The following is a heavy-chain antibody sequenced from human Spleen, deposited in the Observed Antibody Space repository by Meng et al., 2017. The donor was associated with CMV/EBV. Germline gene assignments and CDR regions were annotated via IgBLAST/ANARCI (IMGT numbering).Heavy chain of an antibody. CDR1: GSPFTGYY. J-gene: IGHJ5*02. V-gene: IGHV1-2*02. CDR3: ARDTLAIFGRGWFDP. CDR2: INPNSGGT. Sequence: SGSPFTGYYMHWVRQAPGQGLEWMGWINPNSGGTNYAQKFQGRVTMTRDTSISTAYMELSRLRSDDTAVYYCARDTLAIFGRGWFDPWGQGTLVTVSS. D-gene: IGHD3-3*01.